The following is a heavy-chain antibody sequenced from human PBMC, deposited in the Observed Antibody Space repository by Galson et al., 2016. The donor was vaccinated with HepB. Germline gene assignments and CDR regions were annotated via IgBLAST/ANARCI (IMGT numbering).Heavy chain of an antibody. D-gene: IGHD5-24*01. J-gene: IGHJ3*01. V-gene: IGHV3-23*01. CDR2: VVPTGSIR. Sequence: SLRLSCAASGFTFNTYTMNWVRQAPGRGLEWVGSVVPTGSIRNYADSVKGCLTISRDNSKDTLHLHMNNLRVDDTAVYYCARRGNYKGGALDVWGQGTLVAVSS. CDR1: GFTFNTYT. CDR3: ARRGNYKGGALDV.